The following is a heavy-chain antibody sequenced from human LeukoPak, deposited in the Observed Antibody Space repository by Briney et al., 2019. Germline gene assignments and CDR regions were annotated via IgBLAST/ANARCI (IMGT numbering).Heavy chain of an antibody. CDR2: ISSSSSYI. CDR1: GFTFSSYS. J-gene: IGHJ4*02. V-gene: IGHV3-21*01. D-gene: IGHD1-26*01. CDR3: ARDEGSGSYYSGYFDY. Sequence: GGSLRLSCAASGFTFSSYSMNWVRQAPGKGLEWVSSISSSSSYIYYADSLKGRFTISRDNAKNSLYLQMNSLRAEDTAVYYCARDEGSGSYYSGYFDYWGQGTLVTVSS.